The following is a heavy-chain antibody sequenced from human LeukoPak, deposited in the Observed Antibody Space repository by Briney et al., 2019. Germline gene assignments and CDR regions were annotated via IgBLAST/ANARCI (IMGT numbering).Heavy chain of an antibody. CDR1: GGSISSYY. J-gene: IGHJ4*02. V-gene: IGHV4-59*12. CDR3: AREPSSWYYFDY. CDR2: IYYSGST. D-gene: IGHD6-13*01. Sequence: SETLSLTCTVSGGSISSYYWSWIRQPPGKGLEWIGYIYYSGSTNYNPSLKSRVTMSIDTSKNQFSLKLSSVTAADTAVYYCAREPSSWYYFDYWGQGTLVTVSS.